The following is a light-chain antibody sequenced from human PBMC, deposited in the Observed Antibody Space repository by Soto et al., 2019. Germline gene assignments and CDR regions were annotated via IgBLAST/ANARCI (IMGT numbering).Light chain of an antibody. J-gene: IGLJ3*02. Sequence: QSVLTHPPSVSGAPGQTITISCTGSSSNIGADFGVHWYQQLPGAAPKLVIFVNTNRPSGVPDRFSGSKSGTSASLAITGLQAEDEADYYCQSYDRSLSGWVFGTGTQLTVL. CDR1: SSNIGADFG. CDR2: VNT. CDR3: QSYDRSLSGWV. V-gene: IGLV1-40*01.